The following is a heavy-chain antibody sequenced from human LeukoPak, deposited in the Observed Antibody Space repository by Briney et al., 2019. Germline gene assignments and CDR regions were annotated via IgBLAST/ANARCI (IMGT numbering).Heavy chain of an antibody. V-gene: IGHV1-2*02. CDR2: INPNSGGT. CDR3: ARVHGYSGYVFDP. D-gene: IGHD5-12*01. CDR1: GYTFTGYY. Sequence: ASVKVSCKASGYTFTGYYMHWVRQAPGQVLEWMGWINPNSGGTNYAQKFQGRVTMTRDTSISTAYMELSRLRSDDTAVYYCARVHGYSGYVFDPWGQGTLVTVSS. J-gene: IGHJ5*02.